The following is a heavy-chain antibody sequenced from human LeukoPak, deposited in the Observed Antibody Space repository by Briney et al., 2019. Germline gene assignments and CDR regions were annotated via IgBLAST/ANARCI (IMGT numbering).Heavy chain of an antibody. CDR3: ARDYCGGDCYSDNWFDP. J-gene: IGHJ5*02. Sequence: GRSLRLSCAASGFTFSSYAMHWVRQAPGKGLEWVAVISYDGSNKYYADSVKGRFTISRDNSKNTLYLQMNSLRAEDTAVYYCARDYCGGDCYSDNWFDPCGQGTLVTVSS. CDR2: ISYDGSNK. CDR1: GFTFSSYA. D-gene: IGHD2-21*02. V-gene: IGHV3-30*04.